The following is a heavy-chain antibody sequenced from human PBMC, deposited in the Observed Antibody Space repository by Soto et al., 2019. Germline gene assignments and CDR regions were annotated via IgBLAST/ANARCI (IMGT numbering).Heavy chain of an antibody. CDR2: IKYGGSEE. CDR3: VTDLKWQGQ. D-gene: IGHD5-12*01. V-gene: IGHV3-7*01. J-gene: IGHJ4*02. CDR1: GFSLSSVW. Sequence: GGSLRLSCVVSGFSLSSVWITLVRQAPGKGLECVANIKYGGSEEYSVDSVKGRFTISRDNAKNSLYLQMNSLRDEDSAVYYCVTDLKWQGQWGQGTLVTVSS.